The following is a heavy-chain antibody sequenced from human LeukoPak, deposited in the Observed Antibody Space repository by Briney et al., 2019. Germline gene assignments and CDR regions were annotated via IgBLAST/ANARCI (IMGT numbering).Heavy chain of an antibody. CDR1: GFTFSSYW. CDR2: INHNGNVN. V-gene: IGHV3-7*03. D-gene: IGHD3-16*01. Sequence: GSLRLSCAASGFTFSSYWMNWARQAPGKGLEWVASINHNGNVNYYVDSVKGRFTISRDNAKNSLYLQMSNLRAEDTAVYYCARGGGLDVWGQGATVTVSS. J-gene: IGHJ6*02. CDR3: ARGGGLDV.